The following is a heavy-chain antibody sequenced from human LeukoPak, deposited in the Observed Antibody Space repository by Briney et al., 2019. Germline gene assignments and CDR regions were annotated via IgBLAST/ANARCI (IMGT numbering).Heavy chain of an antibody. CDR2: INPNSGGT. D-gene: IGHD5-18*01. V-gene: IGHV1-2*02. CDR1: GYTLTELS. CDR3: ARDKQLWLEYYFDY. Sequence: GASVKVSCKVSGYTLTELSMHWVRQAPGQGLEWMGWINPNSGGTNYAQKFQGRVTMTRDTSISTAYMELSRLRSDNTAVYYCARDKQLWLEYYFDYWGQGTLVTVSS. J-gene: IGHJ4*02.